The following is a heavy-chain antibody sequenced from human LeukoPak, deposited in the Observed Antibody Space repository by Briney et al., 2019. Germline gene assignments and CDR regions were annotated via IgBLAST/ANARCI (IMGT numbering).Heavy chain of an antibody. CDR1: GFSFRTYG. Sequence: GGSLRLSCAAPGFSFRTYGMHWVRQAPGKGLDWVAFIQYDGSNKYYSDSVKGRFTISRDNSKNTLYLQMNSLRAEDTAVYYCAKGAHYSGSGNYRRGHYFDYWGQGTLVTVSS. CDR2: IQYDGSNK. CDR3: AKGAHYSGSGNYRRGHYFDY. V-gene: IGHV3-30*02. J-gene: IGHJ4*02. D-gene: IGHD3-10*01.